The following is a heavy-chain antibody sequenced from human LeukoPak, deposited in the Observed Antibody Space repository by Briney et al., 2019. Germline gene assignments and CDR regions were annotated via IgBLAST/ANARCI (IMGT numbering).Heavy chain of an antibody. D-gene: IGHD2-21*01. CDR2: INPNSGGT. J-gene: IGHJ2*01. CDR3: ASERGLTRAYEVENWYFDL. Sequence: GASVKVSCKASGYTFTGYYMRWVRQAPGQGLEWMGWINPNSGGTNYAQKFQGRVTMTRDTSISTAYMELSRLRSDDTAVYYCASERGLTRAYEVENWYFDLWGRGTLVTVSS. V-gene: IGHV1-2*02. CDR1: GYTFTGYY.